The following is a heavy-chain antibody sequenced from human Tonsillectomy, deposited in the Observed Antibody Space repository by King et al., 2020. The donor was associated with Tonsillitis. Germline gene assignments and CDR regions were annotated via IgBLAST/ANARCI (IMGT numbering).Heavy chain of an antibody. Sequence: QLVQSGSELKKPGASVKVSCKASGYTFTSYAMNWVRQAPGQGLEWMGWINTNTGNPTYAQGFTGRFVFSLDTSVSTAYLQISSLKAEDTAVYYCAGDIVGVPGAIGGGNPGDWGQGTLVTVSP. J-gene: IGHJ4*02. D-gene: IGHD2-2*02. CDR1: GYTFTSYA. CDR3: AGDIVGVPGAIGGGNPGD. V-gene: IGHV7-4-1*02. CDR2: INTNTGNP.